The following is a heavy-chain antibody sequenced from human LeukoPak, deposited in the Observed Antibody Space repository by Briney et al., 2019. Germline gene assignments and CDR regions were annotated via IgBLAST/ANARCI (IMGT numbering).Heavy chain of an antibody. Sequence: ASVKVSCKASGYTFINYAMHWVRQAPGQRLEWMGWINAGNGNTKYSQKFQGRVTITRDTSASTAYMELSSLRSEDTAVYYCARDPPATYYDYVWGSYRRKVLDYWGQGTLVTVSS. D-gene: IGHD3-16*01. V-gene: IGHV1-3*01. CDR3: ARDPPATYYDYVWGSYRRKVLDY. CDR2: INAGNGNT. CDR1: GYTFINYA. J-gene: IGHJ4*02.